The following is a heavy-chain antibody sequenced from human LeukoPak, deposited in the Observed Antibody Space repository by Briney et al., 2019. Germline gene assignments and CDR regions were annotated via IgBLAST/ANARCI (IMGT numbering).Heavy chain of an antibody. Sequence: GGSLRLSCAASGFTFSSYGMSWGRQAPGKGLEWVSAISGSGGSTYYADSVKGRFTISRDNAKNSLYLQMNSLRAEDTAVYYCARTGLLPYFDYWGQGTLVTVSS. CDR1: GFTFSSYG. CDR2: ISGSGGST. V-gene: IGHV3-23*01. CDR3: ARTGLLPYFDY. D-gene: IGHD3-22*01. J-gene: IGHJ4*02.